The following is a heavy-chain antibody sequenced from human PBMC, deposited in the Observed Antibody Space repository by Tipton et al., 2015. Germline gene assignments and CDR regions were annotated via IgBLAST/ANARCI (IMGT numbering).Heavy chain of an antibody. V-gene: IGHV4-34*01. Sequence: LRLSCAVYGESFGGYLWSWIRQSPGKGLEWIGEINHGGSDNYNPSLGSRVYISVDRSKTQFSLKLTSVTAADTAVYYCARVSRVLVIKRNSYYGMDVWGQGTTVTVSS. CDR1: GESFGGYL. J-gene: IGHJ6*02. D-gene: IGHD3-16*02. CDR2: INHGGSD. CDR3: ARVSRVLVIKRNSYYGMDV.